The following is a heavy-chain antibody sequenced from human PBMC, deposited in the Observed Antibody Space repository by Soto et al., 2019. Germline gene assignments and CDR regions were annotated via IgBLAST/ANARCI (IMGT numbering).Heavy chain of an antibody. CDR1: GYSFTSYW. CDR2: IYPGDSDT. D-gene: IGHD3-9*01. J-gene: IGHJ3*02. V-gene: IGHV5-51*01. Sequence: PGESLKISCKGSGYSFTSYWIGWVRQMPGKGPEWMGIIYPGDSDTRYSPSFQGQVTISADKSISTAYLQWSSLKASDTAMYYCAGASYDILTGYYANAFDIWGQGTMVTVSS. CDR3: AGASYDILTGYYANAFDI.